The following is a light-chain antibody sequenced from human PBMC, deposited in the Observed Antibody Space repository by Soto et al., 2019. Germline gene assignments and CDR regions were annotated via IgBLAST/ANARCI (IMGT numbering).Light chain of an antibody. J-gene: IGLJ3*02. CDR3: CSYPGSHTWV. Sequence: QLVLTQPRSVSGSPGQSVTISCTGTNSDIGNYNYVSWYQQHPGKAPKVMIYDVTKRPSGVPDRFSGSTSGNTASLTISGLQAEDEADYYCCSYPGSHTWVFGGGTKVTVL. CDR2: DVT. CDR1: NSDIGNYNY. V-gene: IGLV2-11*01.